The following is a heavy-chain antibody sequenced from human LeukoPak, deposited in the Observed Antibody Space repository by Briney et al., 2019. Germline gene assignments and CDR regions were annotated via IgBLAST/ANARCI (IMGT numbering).Heavy chain of an antibody. CDR3: ARAGIRSHLRDLVDY. CDR1: GFTFSSYA. Sequence: PGGSLRLSCAASGFTFSSYAMHWVRQAPGKGLEWVAVISYDGSNKYYADSVKGRFTISRDNSKNTLYLQMNSLRAEDTAVYYCARAGIRSHLRDLVDYWGQGTLVTVSS. J-gene: IGHJ4*02. CDR2: ISYDGSNK. V-gene: IGHV3-30*04. D-gene: IGHD5-24*01.